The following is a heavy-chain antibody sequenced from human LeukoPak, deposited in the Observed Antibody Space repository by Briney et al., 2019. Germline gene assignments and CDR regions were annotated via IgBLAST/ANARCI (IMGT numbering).Heavy chain of an antibody. CDR2: INHSGST. J-gene: IGHJ3*02. CDR1: GGSFSGYY. Sequence: SETLSLTCAVYGGSFSGYYWSWIRQPPGRGLEWIGEINHSGSTNYNPSLKSRVTISVDTSKNQFSLKLSSVTAADTAVYYCARAGSDAFDIWGQGTMVTVSS. CDR3: ARAGSDAFDI. V-gene: IGHV4-34*01.